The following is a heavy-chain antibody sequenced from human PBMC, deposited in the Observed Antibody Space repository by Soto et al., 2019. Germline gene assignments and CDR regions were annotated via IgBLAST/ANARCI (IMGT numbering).Heavy chain of an antibody. CDR1: GFSYSNYA. Sequence: GGSLRLSCAASGFSYSNYAMSWVRKAPGKGLEWVSTITGITGNTYYADSVKGRFTISRDNSKNTLYLQMNNLRGEDTALYYCAKRYSSGWYYFDYWGPGTLVTVSS. CDR2: ITGITGNT. CDR3: AKRYSSGWYYFDY. J-gene: IGHJ4*02. V-gene: IGHV3-23*01. D-gene: IGHD6-19*01.